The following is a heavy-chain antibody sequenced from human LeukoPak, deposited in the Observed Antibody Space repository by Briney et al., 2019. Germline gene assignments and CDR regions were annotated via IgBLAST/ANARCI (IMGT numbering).Heavy chain of an antibody. CDR2: ISSRSSYI. CDR3: ARDDFGGDFDF. Sequence: PGGSLRLSCAASGFTFSSYSMNWLRQTPGKGLEWVSSISSRSSYIYYGDSVKGRFTISRDNAKSSLFLQMNSLRAEDTAIYYCARDDFGGDFDFWGQGTPVTVSS. V-gene: IGHV3-21*01. D-gene: IGHD4-23*01. J-gene: IGHJ4*02. CDR1: GFTFSSYS.